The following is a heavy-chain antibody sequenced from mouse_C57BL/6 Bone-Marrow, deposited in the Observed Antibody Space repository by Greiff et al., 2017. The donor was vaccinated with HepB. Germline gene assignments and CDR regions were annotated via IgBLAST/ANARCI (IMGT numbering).Heavy chain of an antibody. J-gene: IGHJ2*01. Sequence: VQLQQSGPELVKPGASVKMSCKASGYTFTDYNMHWVKQSHGKSLEWIGYINPNNGGTSYNQKFKGKATLTVNKSSSTAYMELRSLTSEDSAVYYCARSDYGSSFFDYWGQGTTLTVSS. CDR3: ARSDYGSSFFDY. V-gene: IGHV1-22*01. CDR1: GYTFTDYN. D-gene: IGHD1-1*01. CDR2: INPNNGGT.